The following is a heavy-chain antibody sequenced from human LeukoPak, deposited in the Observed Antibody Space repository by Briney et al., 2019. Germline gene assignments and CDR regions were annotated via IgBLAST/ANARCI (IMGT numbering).Heavy chain of an antibody. Sequence: PGGALRLSCAASGVTFSSDSMKGGRQAPGEGGEWGSSISRSRRYIYYAESVKGGVTISRDNAKNSLYLQMNSLRAEDTAVYYCARDFCKGSCYSGRHFDYWGQGTLVTVSS. D-gene: IGHD2-15*01. CDR2: ISRSRRYI. V-gene: IGHV3-21*01. CDR1: GVTFSSDS. CDR3: ARDFCKGSCYSGRHFDY. J-gene: IGHJ4*02.